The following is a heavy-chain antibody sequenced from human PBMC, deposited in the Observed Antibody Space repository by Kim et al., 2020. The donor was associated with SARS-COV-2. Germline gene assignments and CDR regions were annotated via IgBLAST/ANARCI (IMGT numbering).Heavy chain of an antibody. V-gene: IGHV3-23*01. D-gene: IGHD6-19*01. CDR2: ISDSGDGA. CDR3: ATRSAGRNFEY. J-gene: IGHJ4*02. CDR1: GFTFSTYA. Sequence: GGSLRLSCAASGFTFSTYAMCWVRQAPGKGLEWVSSISDSGDGASYADSVKGQFTISRDNHKNTLFLQMNSLRAEDTAVYYCATRSAGRNFEYWGQGTLVTVSS.